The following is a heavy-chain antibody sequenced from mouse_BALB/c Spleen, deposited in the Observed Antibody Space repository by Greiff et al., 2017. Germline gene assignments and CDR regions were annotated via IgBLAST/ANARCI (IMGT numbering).Heavy chain of an antibody. Sequence: QVQLQQSGPELVKPGASVKMSCKASGYTFTSYYIHWVKQRPGQGLEWIGWIYPGDGSTKYNEKFKGKTTLTADKSSSTAYMLLSSLTSEDSAIYFCARSYYYGSSWYFDVWGAGTTVTVSS. CDR2: IYPGDGST. J-gene: IGHJ1*01. D-gene: IGHD1-1*01. CDR1: GYTFTSYY. CDR3: ARSYYYGSSWYFDV. V-gene: IGHV1S56*01.